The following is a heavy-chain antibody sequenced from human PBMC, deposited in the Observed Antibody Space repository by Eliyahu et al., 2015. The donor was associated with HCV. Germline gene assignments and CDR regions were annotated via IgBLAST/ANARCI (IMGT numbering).Heavy chain of an antibody. CDR2: IXYSGST. Sequence: QVQLQESGPGLVKPSETLSLTCTVXGGXITTYXXSWIRQPPGKGLEWIXYIXYSGSTNYNPSLXSRVAISVDTSKNQFSLNLTSVTAADTAVYYCASGGGGIAVAGTGGWFDPWGQGALVTVSS. CDR1: GGXITTYX. V-gene: IGHV4-59*01. J-gene: IGHJ5*02. D-gene: IGHD6-19*01. CDR3: ASGGGGIAVAGTGGWFDP.